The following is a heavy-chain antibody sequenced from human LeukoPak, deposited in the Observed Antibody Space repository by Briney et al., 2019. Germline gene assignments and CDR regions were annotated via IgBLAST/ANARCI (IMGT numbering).Heavy chain of an antibody. CDR3: ASAQYYDFWSGYTRQDY. V-gene: IGHV1-2*02. CDR1: GYTFTGYY. D-gene: IGHD3-3*01. CDR2: INPNSGGT. J-gene: IGHJ4*02. Sequence: EASVKVSCKASGYTFTGYYMHWVRQAPGQGLEWMGWINPNSGGTNYAQKFQGRVTMTRDTSISTAYMELSSLRSEDTAVYYCASAQYYDFWSGYTRQDYWGQGTLVTVSS.